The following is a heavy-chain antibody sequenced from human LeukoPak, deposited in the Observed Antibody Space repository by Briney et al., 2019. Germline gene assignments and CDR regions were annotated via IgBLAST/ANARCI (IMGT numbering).Heavy chain of an antibody. Sequence: PGGSLRLSCAASGFTFSSYWMTWVRQAPGKGLEWVANIKQDGSEKYYVDSVKGRFTISRDNAKNSLYLQMISLRAEDTALYYCARGGPRFYCSSTSCYTATRRNPWFDPWGQGTLVTVSS. CDR2: IKQDGSEK. D-gene: IGHD2-2*02. CDR3: ARGGPRFYCSSTSCYTATRRNPWFDP. V-gene: IGHV3-7*01. CDR1: GFTFSSYW. J-gene: IGHJ5*02.